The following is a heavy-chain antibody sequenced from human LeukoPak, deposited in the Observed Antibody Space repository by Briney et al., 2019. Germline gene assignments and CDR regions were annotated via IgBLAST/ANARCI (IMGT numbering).Heavy chain of an antibody. V-gene: IGHV4-59*12. Sequence: SETLSLTCTVSGGSISSYYWSWIRQPPGKGLEWIGYIYYSGSTNYNPSLKSRVTISVDTSKNQFSLKLSSVTAADTAVYYCAGTTDRAVADDYWGQGTLVTVSS. CDR1: GGSISSYY. D-gene: IGHD6-19*01. CDR3: AGTTDRAVADDY. CDR2: IYYSGST. J-gene: IGHJ4*02.